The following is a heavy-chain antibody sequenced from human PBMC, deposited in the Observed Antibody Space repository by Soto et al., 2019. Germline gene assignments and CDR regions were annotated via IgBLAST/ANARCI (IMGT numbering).Heavy chain of an antibody. J-gene: IGHJ5*02. V-gene: IGHV5-51*01. D-gene: IGHD4-17*01. Sequence: PGESLKISCKASGYTFTNYWIVWVRQVPGKGLEWMGLIYPGDSDTRYNPSFQGQVTFSADKSTSAASLQWNSLMASDTAIYYCARSGRSGLRWLDFFDPWGQGTLVTVSS. CDR3: ARSGRSGLRWLDFFDP. CDR1: GYTFTNYW. CDR2: IYPGDSDT.